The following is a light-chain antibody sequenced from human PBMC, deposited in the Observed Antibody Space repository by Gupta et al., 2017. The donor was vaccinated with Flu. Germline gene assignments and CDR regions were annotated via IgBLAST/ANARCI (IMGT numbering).Light chain of an antibody. V-gene: IGKV1-39*01. CDR3: QQGYSTLLT. CDR2: AAS. CDR1: QSISSY. J-gene: IGKJ4*01. Sequence: DIQMTQSPSSLSASVGDRVTITCRASQSISSYLNWYQQKPGKAPKLLIYAASSLQSGVPSRFSGSGSGTDFTLTISSLQPEDFATYYCQQGYSTLLTFGGGTKLEIK.